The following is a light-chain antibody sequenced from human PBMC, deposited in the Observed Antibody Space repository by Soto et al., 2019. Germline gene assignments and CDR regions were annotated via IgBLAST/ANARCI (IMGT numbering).Light chain of an antibody. CDR1: SSDVGGYNY. Sequence: QSALTQPASVSGSPGQSITISCTGTSSDVGGYNYVSWYQQHPGKAPKLMIYEVSNRPSGVSNRFPGSKSGNTASLTISGLQAEDEGDYYCSSYTSSSTLVFGGGTKLTVL. CDR2: EVS. CDR3: SSYTSSSTLV. J-gene: IGLJ2*01. V-gene: IGLV2-14*01.